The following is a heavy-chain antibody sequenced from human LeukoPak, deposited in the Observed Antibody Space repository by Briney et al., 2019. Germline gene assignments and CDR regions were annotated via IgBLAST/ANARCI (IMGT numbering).Heavy chain of an antibody. Sequence: ASETLSLTCTVSGGSISSGSYYWSWIRQPAGKGLEWIGRIYTSGSTNYNPSLKSRVTISVDTSKSQFSLKLSSVTAADTAVYYCASSLGTTTDFDYWGQGTLVTVSS. CDR1: GGSISSGSYY. CDR3: ASSLGTTTDFDY. CDR2: IYTSGST. J-gene: IGHJ4*02. D-gene: IGHD1-14*01. V-gene: IGHV4-61*02.